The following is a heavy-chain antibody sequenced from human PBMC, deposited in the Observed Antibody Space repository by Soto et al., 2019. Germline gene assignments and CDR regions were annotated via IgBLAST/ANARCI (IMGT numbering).Heavy chain of an antibody. D-gene: IGHD3-10*01. V-gene: IGHV3-64*01. CDR1: GFTIGAYD. CDR3: ASDVGAGNYYKEVNYDYYMDV. CDR2: ISSYGGNI. Sequence: EVQLVESGGGLVQPGDSLRLSCAASGFTIGAYDFHWVRQAPGKALEYISAISSYGGNIYYANSVKGRFTISRDNSKNTLYLQMCSMRAEDMGVDYWASDVGAGNYYKEVNYDYYMDVSGKGTTVNVPS. J-gene: IGHJ6*03.